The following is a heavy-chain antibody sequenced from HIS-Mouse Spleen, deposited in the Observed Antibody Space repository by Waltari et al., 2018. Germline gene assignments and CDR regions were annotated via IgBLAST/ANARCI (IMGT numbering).Heavy chain of an antibody. CDR2: IKQDGSEK. J-gene: IGHJ5*02. Sequence: EVQLVESGGGLVQPGGSLRLSCSASGFTFGSYWSSWVRQAPGKGLEWVANIKQDGSEKYYVDSVKGRFTISRDNAKNSLYLQMNSLRAEDTAVYYCARERRGPGWFDPWGQGTLVTVSS. V-gene: IGHV3-7*01. D-gene: IGHD5-12*01. CDR1: GFTFGSYW. CDR3: ARERRGPGWFDP.